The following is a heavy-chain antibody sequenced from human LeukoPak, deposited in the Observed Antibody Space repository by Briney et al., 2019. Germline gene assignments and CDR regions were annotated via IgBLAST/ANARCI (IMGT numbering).Heavy chain of an antibody. CDR2: LYFTGST. CDR1: GYSINSRNYY. V-gene: IGHV4-39*01. Sequence: SETLSLTCTVSGYSINSRNYYWGWIRQPPGQGLDWIGSLYFTGSTYYNPSLKSRVTISLDTAKKKFSLKLISVTGADTAVYYCARSLQDIWSGYEAPRRPFDQWGRGTLVTVTS. D-gene: IGHD3-3*01. CDR3: ARSLQDIWSGYEAPRRPFDQ. J-gene: IGHJ4*02.